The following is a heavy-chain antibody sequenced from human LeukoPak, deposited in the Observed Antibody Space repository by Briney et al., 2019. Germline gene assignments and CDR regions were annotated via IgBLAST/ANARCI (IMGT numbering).Heavy chain of an antibody. V-gene: IGHV5-51*01. J-gene: IGHJ4*02. CDR3: ARLSKQQLPQDY. Sequence: GESLKISCKGSGYDFTSYWIVWVRHMPGKGLEWMGIIYPGDSDTRYSPSLQGQVTMSADKSISTAYLQWSSLKASDTAMYYCARLSKQQLPQDYWGQGTLVTVSS. CDR1: GYDFTSYW. D-gene: IGHD6-13*01. CDR2: IYPGDSDT.